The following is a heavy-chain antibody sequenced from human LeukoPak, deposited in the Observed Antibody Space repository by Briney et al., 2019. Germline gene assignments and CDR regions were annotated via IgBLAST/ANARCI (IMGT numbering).Heavy chain of an antibody. CDR3: AEGLYSSSWYGIDY. Sequence: GRSLRLSCAASGFTFSSYGMHWVRQAPGKGLEWVAVISYDGSNKYYADSVKGRFTISRDNSKNTLYLQMNSLRAEDTAVYYCAEGLYSSSWYGIDYWGQGTLVTVSS. V-gene: IGHV3-30*18. CDR1: GFTFSSYG. CDR2: ISYDGSNK. J-gene: IGHJ4*02. D-gene: IGHD6-13*01.